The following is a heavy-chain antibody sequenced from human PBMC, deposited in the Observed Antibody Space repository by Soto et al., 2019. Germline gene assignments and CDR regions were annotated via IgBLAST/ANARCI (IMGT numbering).Heavy chain of an antibody. V-gene: IGHV3-74*03. CDR2: IHNDGSRT. CDR3: ARGDRGAFDL. J-gene: IGHJ3*01. Sequence: EVQLVESGGGLVQPGESLRLSCAASGFTFSYYWMHWVRQTPGKGLLWVSHIHNDGSRTTYADSVKGRFTISRDNARNTGYLQMNSLRDEDTAVYYCARGDRGAFDLWGQGTTVTVSS. CDR1: GFTFSYYW. D-gene: IGHD1-26*01.